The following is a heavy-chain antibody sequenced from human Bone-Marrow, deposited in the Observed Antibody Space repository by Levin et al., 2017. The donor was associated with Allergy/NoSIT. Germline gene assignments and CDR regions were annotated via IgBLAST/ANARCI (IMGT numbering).Heavy chain of an antibody. Sequence: LSLTCVGSGFTFSDYYMYWIRQAPGKGLEWVSYIGSSSTTINYADSVKGRFTISRDNARNSLYLQMSSLRADDTAVYYCARGAGYSSGWFHYWGQGTLVTVSS. CDR3: ARGAGYSSGWFHY. CDR1: GFTFSDYY. J-gene: IGHJ4*02. D-gene: IGHD6-19*01. CDR2: IGSSSTTI. V-gene: IGHV3-11*01.